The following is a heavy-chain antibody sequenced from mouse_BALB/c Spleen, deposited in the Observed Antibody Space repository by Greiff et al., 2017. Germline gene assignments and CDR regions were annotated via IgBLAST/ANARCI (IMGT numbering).Heavy chain of an antibody. Sequence: EVQRVESGGGLVQPGGSLKLSCAASGFTFSSFGMHWVRQAPEKGLEWVAYISSGSSTIYYAATVKGRFTISRDNTKNTLFLQMTKLRSEDAAMYYCAGSRTTATWFAYWGQGTLVTVSA. D-gene: IGHD1-2*01. CDR3: AGSRTTATWFAY. V-gene: IGHV5-17*02. CDR2: ISSGSSTI. J-gene: IGHJ3*01. CDR1: GFTFSSFG.